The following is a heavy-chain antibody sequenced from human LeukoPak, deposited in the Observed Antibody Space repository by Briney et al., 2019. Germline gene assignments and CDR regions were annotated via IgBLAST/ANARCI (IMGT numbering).Heavy chain of an antibody. D-gene: IGHD6-19*01. J-gene: IGHJ5*02. Sequence: SETLSLTCAVYGVSFSGYYWSWIRQPPGKGLEWIGEINHSGSTNYNPSLKSRVTISVDTSKNQFSLKLGSVTAADTAVYYCARAKWLVRNSFDPWGQGTLVTVSS. V-gene: IGHV4-34*01. CDR2: INHSGST. CDR1: GVSFSGYY. CDR3: ARAKWLVRNSFDP.